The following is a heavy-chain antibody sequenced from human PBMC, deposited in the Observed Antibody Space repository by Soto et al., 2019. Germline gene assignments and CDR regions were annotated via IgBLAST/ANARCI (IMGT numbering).Heavy chain of an antibody. CDR1: GFTFSSYA. CDR2: ISGSGGST. V-gene: IGHV3-23*01. CDR3: ARGCSNVVCYPSRAFDH. Sequence: PGGSLRLSCAASGFTFSSYAMSWVRQAPGKGLEWVSAISGSGGSTYYADSVKGRFTISRDNSKNTLYLQMNSLRAEDTAVYYCARGCSNVVCYPSRAFDHWGQGTLVPAPQ. J-gene: IGHJ4*02. D-gene: IGHD2-8*01.